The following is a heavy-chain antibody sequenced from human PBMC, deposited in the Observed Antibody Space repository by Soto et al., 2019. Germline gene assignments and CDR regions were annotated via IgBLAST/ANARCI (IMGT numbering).Heavy chain of an antibody. Sequence: QLQLQESGPGLVKPSETLSLTCTVSGGSISSSSYYWGWIRQPPGKGLEWIGSIYYSGSTYYNPSLKSRVTLRVDTSKNKCSLKLSCVTAADTAVYYCARQKQLVRLGDWFDPWGQGTLVTVSS. D-gene: IGHD6-13*01. J-gene: IGHJ5*02. CDR1: GGSISSSSYY. CDR3: ARQKQLVRLGDWFDP. V-gene: IGHV4-39*01. CDR2: IYYSGST.